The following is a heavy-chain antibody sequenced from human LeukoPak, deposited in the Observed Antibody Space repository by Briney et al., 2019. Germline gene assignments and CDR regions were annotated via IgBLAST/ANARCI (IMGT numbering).Heavy chain of an antibody. J-gene: IGHJ4*02. CDR1: GYSFTTYW. CDR2: IYPGDSDT. CDR3: VCDRGNFDSFDF. Sequence: GESLKISCKGSGYSFTTYWIGWVRQMPGKGLEWMGIIYPGDSDTRYSPSFQGQVTMSADKSISTAYLQWSSLKASDTAVYYCVCDRGNFDSFDFWGQGTLVTVSS. V-gene: IGHV5-51*01. D-gene: IGHD1-7*01.